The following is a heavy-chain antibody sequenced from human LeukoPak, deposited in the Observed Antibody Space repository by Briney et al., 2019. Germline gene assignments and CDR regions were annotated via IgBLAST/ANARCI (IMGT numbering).Heavy chain of an antibody. D-gene: IGHD5-18*01. CDR3: ATVGYSYGAFDY. Sequence: ASVKVSCKVSGYTLTEISLHWVRQAPGKGLEWMGGFDREDGETMYAQKFQGRATMTEDTSTDTAFMELSSLRSEGTAVYYCATVGYSYGAFDYWGQGTLVIVSS. J-gene: IGHJ4*02. CDR2: FDREDGET. CDR1: GYTLTEIS. V-gene: IGHV1-24*01.